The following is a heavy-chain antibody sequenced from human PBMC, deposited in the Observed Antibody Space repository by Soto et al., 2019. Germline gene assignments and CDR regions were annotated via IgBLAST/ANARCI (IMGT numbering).Heavy chain of an antibody. Sequence: EVRLVESGGGSVQPGRSLRLSCAASGFTFSDYSMHWVRQAPGKGLEWVSGLSPNSGSIVYADSVRGRFTISRDNADNSLLLQMDSLGPEATAFYYCSVERSSTYYFDYWGQGTLVTVSS. CDR1: GFTFSDYS. CDR3: SVERSSTYYFDY. D-gene: IGHD6-6*01. CDR2: LSPNSGSI. V-gene: IGHV3-9*01. J-gene: IGHJ4*02.